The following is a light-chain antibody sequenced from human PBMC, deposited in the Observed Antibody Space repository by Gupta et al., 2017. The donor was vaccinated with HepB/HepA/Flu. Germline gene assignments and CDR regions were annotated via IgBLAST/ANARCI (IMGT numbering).Light chain of an antibody. CDR2: STS. V-gene: IGKV1-39*01. CDR1: QSISTY. J-gene: IGKJ4*01. Sequence: IQMTHSPSSLSASVGDRVTITCRASQSISTYLNWYQQRPGKAPKLIIYSTSTLQSGVPSRFSGSGAGKDFTITISSLQHEDFATYYCQQSYSTLFTFGGGTKLEIK. CDR3: QQSYSTLFT.